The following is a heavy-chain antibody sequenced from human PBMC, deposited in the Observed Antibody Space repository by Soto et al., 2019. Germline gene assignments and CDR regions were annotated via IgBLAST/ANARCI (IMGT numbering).Heavy chain of an antibody. J-gene: IGHJ4*02. CDR3: VRIRRGDGYTFGY. CDR2: INTDGSTT. CDR1: GFTLSNYW. Sequence: EVQLVESGGVSVQPGGSLRLSCTASGFTLSNYWMHWVRQAPGKGLVWVSRINTDGSTTTYADSVKGRFTISRDNAKNTLYLQMNSLGDEDTAVNYCVRIRRGDGYTFGYWGQGTLVTVSS. V-gene: IGHV3-74*01. D-gene: IGHD5-12*01.